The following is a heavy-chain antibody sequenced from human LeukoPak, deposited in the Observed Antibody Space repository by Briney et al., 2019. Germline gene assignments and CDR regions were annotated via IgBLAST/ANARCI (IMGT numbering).Heavy chain of an antibody. CDR2: IYSGGST. CDR3: ARDSDDSLDY. J-gene: IGHJ4*02. Sequence: GGSLRLSCAVSGFTVSSNYMTWVRQAPGKGLEWVSVIYSGGSTYYVDSVKGRFTISRDNSKNTVYLQMNRLRADDTAVYYCARDSDDSLDYWGQGALVTVAS. D-gene: IGHD3-22*01. CDR1: GFTVSSNY. V-gene: IGHV3-66*01.